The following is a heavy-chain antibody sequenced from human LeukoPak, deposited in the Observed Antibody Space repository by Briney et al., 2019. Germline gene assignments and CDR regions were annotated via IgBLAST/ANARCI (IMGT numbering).Heavy chain of an antibody. D-gene: IGHD4-17*01. CDR2: INPNSGGT. CDR1: GYTFTGYY. V-gene: IGHV1-2*06. Sequence: ASVKVSCKASGYTFTGYYMHWARQAPGQGLEWMGRINPNSGGTNYAQKFQGRVTMTRDTSISTAYMELSRLRSDDTAVYYCARDSNYGDYLYDYWGQGTLVTVSS. J-gene: IGHJ4*02. CDR3: ARDSNYGDYLYDY.